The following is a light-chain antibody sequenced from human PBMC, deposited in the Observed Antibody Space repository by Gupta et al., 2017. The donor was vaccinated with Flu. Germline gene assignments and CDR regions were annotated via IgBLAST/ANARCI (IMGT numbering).Light chain of an antibody. CDR2: LGS. CDR3: MQPLNSPWT. J-gene: IGKJ1*01. CDR1: QSLLYSNGYNY. Sequence: DIVMTQSPLSLAVTPGEPASISCRSSQSLLYSNGYNYVNWYLQKPGQSPQLLIHLGSNRASGVPDRFSGSGSGTYFTLKISRVEAEDVGIYCCMQPLNSPWTFGQGTKVEIK. V-gene: IGKV2-28*01.